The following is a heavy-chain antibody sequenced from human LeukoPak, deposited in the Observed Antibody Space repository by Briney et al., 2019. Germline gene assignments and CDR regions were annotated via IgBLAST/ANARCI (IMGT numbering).Heavy chain of an antibody. CDR2: IYYSGRT. V-gene: IGHV4-31*03. Sequence: PSETLSLTCTVSGGSISSGGYYWSWIRQHPGKGLEWIGYIYYSGRTYYNPSLKSRVTISVDTSKNQFSLKLSSVTAADTAVYYCARVWSYSSSWYVDYWGQGTLVTVSS. D-gene: IGHD6-13*01. CDR1: GGSISSGGYY. J-gene: IGHJ4*02. CDR3: ARVWSYSSSWYVDY.